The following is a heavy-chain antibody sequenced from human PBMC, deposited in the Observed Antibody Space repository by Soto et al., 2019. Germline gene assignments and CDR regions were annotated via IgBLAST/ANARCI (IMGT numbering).Heavy chain of an antibody. V-gene: IGHV4-34*01. J-gene: IGHJ6*03. Sequence: SETLSLTCAVYGGSFSGYQWTWIRQTPGKGLEWIGEINDSGNINYNPSLKSRVTILVDTAKKQISLKLSSVTAADTAVYYCARGLILWFGELSRRGGYYYYMDVWGKGTSVTVS. CDR1: GGSFSGYQ. CDR3: ARGLILWFGELSRRGGYYYYMDV. D-gene: IGHD3-10*01. CDR2: INDSGNI.